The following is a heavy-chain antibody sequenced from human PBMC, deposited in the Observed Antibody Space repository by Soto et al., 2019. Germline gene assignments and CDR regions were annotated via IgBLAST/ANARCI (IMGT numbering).Heavy chain of an antibody. J-gene: IGHJ4*02. CDR2: IYPGDSDT. Sequence: LRISGKGSGYTFTYYCIGWVRQLPGKGLEWMGIIYPGDSDTRYSPSFQGHVTITVDKSTNTAYLQWNTLRASDTAIYYCVATYGDYLDYWGQGTLVTVSS. V-gene: IGHV5-51*01. CDR1: GYTFTYYC. CDR3: VATYGDYLDY. D-gene: IGHD4-17*01.